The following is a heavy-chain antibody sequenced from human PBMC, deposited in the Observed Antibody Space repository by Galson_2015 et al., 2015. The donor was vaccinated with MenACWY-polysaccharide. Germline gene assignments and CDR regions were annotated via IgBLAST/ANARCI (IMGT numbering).Heavy chain of an antibody. J-gene: IGHJ5*02. CDR3: ARDVSIAARTIP. V-gene: IGHV1-3*01. CDR2: INAGNGNT. D-gene: IGHD6-6*01. Sequence: SVKASCKASGYTFTSYAMHWVRQAPGQRLEWMGWINAGNGNTKYSQKFQGRVTITRDTSASTAYMELSSLRSEDTAVYYCARDVSIAARTIPWGQGTLVTVSS. CDR1: GYTFTSYA.